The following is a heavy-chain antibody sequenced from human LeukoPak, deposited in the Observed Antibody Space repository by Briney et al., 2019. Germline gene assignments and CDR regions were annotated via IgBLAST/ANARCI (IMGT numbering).Heavy chain of an antibody. Sequence: GGSLRLSCAASGFTFSSYWMSWVRQAPGKGLEWVANIKQDGSEKYYVDSVKGRFTISRDNAKNSLYLQMNSLRAEDTAVYYCAVMVRGVISNPFDYWGQGTLVTVSS. D-gene: IGHD3-10*01. J-gene: IGHJ4*02. CDR1: GFTFSSYW. CDR3: AVMVRGVISNPFDY. CDR2: IKQDGSEK. V-gene: IGHV3-7*01.